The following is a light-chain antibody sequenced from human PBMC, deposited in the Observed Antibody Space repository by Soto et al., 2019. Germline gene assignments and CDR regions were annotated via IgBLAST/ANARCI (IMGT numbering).Light chain of an antibody. V-gene: IGKV1-5*03. CDR1: QSISSY. CDR2: TAS. Sequence: DIQMTQSPSTLSASVGDRVTITCRASQSISSYLAWYQQKPGKAPKLLIYTASSLESGVPSSFSGSGSGTEFTLTISSVQPDDVATYYCQQYNTYSTFGQGTKVEIK. CDR3: QQYNTYST. J-gene: IGKJ1*01.